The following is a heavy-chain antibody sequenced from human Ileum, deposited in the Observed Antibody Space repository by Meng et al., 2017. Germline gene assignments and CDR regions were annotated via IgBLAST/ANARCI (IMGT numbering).Heavy chain of an antibody. CDR2: AST. CDR1: GASVTTSHYQ. J-gene: IGHJ4*02. CDR3: ARDHWGSLDY. Sequence: QVHPQASGPGLVRPSATLSLICTVSGASVTTSHYQWGWIRQPPGKGLEWIGYASTNYNPSLKSRLTISLDTSKNQVSLKLTSVTAADTAVYYCARDHWGSLDYWGQGILVTVSS. V-gene: IGHV4-61*01. D-gene: IGHD7-27*01.